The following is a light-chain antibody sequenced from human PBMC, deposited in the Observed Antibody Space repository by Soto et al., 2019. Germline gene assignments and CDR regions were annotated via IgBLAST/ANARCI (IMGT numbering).Light chain of an antibody. J-gene: IGKJ5*01. Sequence: EIVLTQSPVTLSLSPGERATLSCRASQSVSSSLAWYQQKTGQAPRILIYDESNRATGIPDRFSGSGSGTDFTLTISRLEPEDFAVYYCQKRSNWQVTFGQGTRLEIK. CDR1: QSVSSS. CDR2: DES. CDR3: QKRSNWQVT. V-gene: IGKV3-11*01.